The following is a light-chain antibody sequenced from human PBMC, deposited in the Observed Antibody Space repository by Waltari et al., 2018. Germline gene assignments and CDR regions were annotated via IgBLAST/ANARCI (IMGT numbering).Light chain of an antibody. V-gene: IGKV3-15*01. J-gene: IGKJ2*01. CDR1: QSVTTN. CDR3: QQYYSIPYT. Sequence: EIVMTQSPATLSVSPGERAIISCRASQSVTTNLAWYQQKPGQPPRLLIYGASTRATDIPARFSGSGSGTEFTLTITSLQSEDFAVYYCQQYYSIPYTFGQGTKLEIK. CDR2: GAS.